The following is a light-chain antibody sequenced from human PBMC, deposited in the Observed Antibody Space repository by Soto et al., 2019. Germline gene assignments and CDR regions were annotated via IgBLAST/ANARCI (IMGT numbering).Light chain of an antibody. J-gene: IGKJ1*01. Sequence: VVMPQYPATLSVSPGERATLSCRASQSVSSNLAWYQQKPGQAPRLLIYGASTRATGIPARFSGSGSGTEFTLTISSLQSEDFAVYYCQQYNNWLETFGQGTKADIK. CDR1: QSVSSN. V-gene: IGKV3-15*01. CDR3: QQYNNWLET. CDR2: GAS.